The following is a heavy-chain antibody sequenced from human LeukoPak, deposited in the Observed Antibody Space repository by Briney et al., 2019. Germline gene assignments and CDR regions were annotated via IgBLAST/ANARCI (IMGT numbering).Heavy chain of an antibody. J-gene: IGHJ4*02. CDR1: GGSISSSSYY. D-gene: IGHD3-10*01. CDR3: ARVHPRDYGSGSYYLTFDY. Sequence: SETLSLTCTVSGGSISSSSYYWGWIRQPPGKGLEWIGSIYYSGSTYYNPSLKSRVTISVDTSKNQFSLKLSSVTAADTAVYYCARVHPRDYGSGSYYLTFDYWGQGTLVTVSS. CDR2: IYYSGST. V-gene: IGHV4-39*01.